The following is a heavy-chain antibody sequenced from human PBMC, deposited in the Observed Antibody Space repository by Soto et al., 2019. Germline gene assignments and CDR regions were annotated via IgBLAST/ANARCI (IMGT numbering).Heavy chain of an antibody. J-gene: IGHJ5*02. CDR3: ARGLVVVVAATRWFDP. D-gene: IGHD2-15*01. Sequence: ASVKVSCKASGFTFTSCGISWVRQAPGQGLEWMGWISAYNGNTNFAQKLQGRVTVTTDTSKNQFSLKLSSVTAADTAVYYCARGLVVVVAATRWFDPWGQGTLVTVSS. V-gene: IGHV1-18*01. CDR2: ISAYNGNT. CDR1: GFTFTSCG.